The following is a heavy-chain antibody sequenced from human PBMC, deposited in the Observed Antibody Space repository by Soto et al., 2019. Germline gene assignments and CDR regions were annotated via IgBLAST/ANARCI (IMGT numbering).Heavy chain of an antibody. D-gene: IGHD2-15*01. CDR2: IYHSGST. Sequence: PSETLSLTCAVPGGSISSGGHSWSWIRQPPGKGLEWIGYIYHSGSTYYNPSLKSRVTISVDRSKNQFSLKLSSVTAADTAVYYCARGQVVAAQHWGQGTLVTVSS. CDR1: GGSISSGGHS. V-gene: IGHV4-30-2*01. CDR3: ARGQVVAAQH. J-gene: IGHJ4*02.